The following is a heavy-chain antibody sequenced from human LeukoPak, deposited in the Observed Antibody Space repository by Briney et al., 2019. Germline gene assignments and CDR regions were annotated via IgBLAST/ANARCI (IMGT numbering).Heavy chain of an antibody. J-gene: IGHJ4*02. CDR3: AKDRFGCSSTSCYSLDY. CDR2: ISWNSGSI. Sequence: GRSLRLSCAASGFTFDDYAMHWVRQAPGKGLEWVSGISWNSGSIGYADSVKGRFTISRDNAKNSLYLQMNSLRAEDTAVYYCAKDRFGCSSTSCYSLDYWGQGTLVTVSS. CDR1: GFTFDDYA. V-gene: IGHV3-9*01. D-gene: IGHD2-2*01.